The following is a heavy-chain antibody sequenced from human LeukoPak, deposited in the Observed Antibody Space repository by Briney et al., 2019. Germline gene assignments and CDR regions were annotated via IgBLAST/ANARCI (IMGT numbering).Heavy chain of an antibody. V-gene: IGHV3-74*01. J-gene: IGHJ4*02. D-gene: IGHD6-13*01. Sequence: GGSLRLSCAASGFTFSSYWMHWVRQAPGKGLVWVSRINSDGSSTSYADSVKGRFTISRDNAKNTLYLQMSSLRAEDTAVYYCARDSGYSSLFDYWGQGTLVTVSS. CDR1: GFTFSSYW. CDR2: INSDGSST. CDR3: ARDSGYSSLFDY.